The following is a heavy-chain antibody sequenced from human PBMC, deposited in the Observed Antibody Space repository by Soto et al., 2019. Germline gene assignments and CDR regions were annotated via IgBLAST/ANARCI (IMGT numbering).Heavy chain of an antibody. CDR2: ISSSSSTI. CDR3: AREGQGGGVVNWFDP. V-gene: IGHV3-48*01. J-gene: IGHJ5*02. Sequence: EVQLVESGGGLVQPGGSLRLSCAASGFTFSSYSMNWVRQAPGKGLEWVSYISSSSSTIYYADSVKGRFTISRDNAKNSLYLKMNSLRAEDTAVYYCAREGQGGGVVNWFDPWGQGTLVTVSS. CDR1: GFTFSSYS. D-gene: IGHD3-16*01.